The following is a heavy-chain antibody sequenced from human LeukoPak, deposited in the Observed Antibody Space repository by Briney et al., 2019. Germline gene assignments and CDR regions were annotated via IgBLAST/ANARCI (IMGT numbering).Heavy chain of an antibody. J-gene: IGHJ4*02. CDR1: GFTFRIYA. Sequence: PGASLRLSCAASGFTFRIYAMSWVRQAPGKGLEWVSAIVGSGASTYYADSVKGRFTISRDNSKNTLYLQMNSLRAEDTDLYYCAKWGDYDVLTGYYDSDYWGQGTLVTVSS. D-gene: IGHD3-9*01. CDR3: AKWGDYDVLTGYYDSDY. V-gene: IGHV3-23*01. CDR2: IVGSGAST.